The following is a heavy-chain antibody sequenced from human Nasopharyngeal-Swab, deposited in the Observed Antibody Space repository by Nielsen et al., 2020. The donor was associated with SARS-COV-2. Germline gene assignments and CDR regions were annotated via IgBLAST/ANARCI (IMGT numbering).Heavy chain of an antibody. D-gene: IGHD4-17*01. Sequence: ASVKVSCKASGYTFTSYDINWVRQATGQGLEWMGWMNLNSGNTGYAQKFQGRVTMTRNTSISTAYMELSSLRSEDTAVYYCARGGYGDYLGYYYYMDVWGKGTTVTVSS. CDR2: MNLNSGNT. J-gene: IGHJ6*03. V-gene: IGHV1-8*01. CDR1: GYTFTSYD. CDR3: ARGGYGDYLGYYYYMDV.